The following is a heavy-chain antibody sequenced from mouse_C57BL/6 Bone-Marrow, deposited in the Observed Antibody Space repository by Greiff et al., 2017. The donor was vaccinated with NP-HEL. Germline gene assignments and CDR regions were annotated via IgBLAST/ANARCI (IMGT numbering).Heavy chain of an antibody. J-gene: IGHJ2*01. CDR1: GYAFTNYL. CDR2: INPGSGGT. D-gene: IGHD2-12*01. CDR3: AREHYSNDDD. Sequence: QVQLQQSGAELVRPGTSVKVSCKASGYAFTNYLIEWVKQRPGQGLEWIGVINPGSGGTNYNEKFKGKATLTADKSSSTAYMQLSSLTSEDSAVYFCAREHYSNDDDWGQGTTLTVSS. V-gene: IGHV1-54*01.